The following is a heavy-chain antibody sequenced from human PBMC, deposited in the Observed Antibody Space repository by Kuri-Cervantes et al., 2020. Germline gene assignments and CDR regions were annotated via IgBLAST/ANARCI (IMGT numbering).Heavy chain of an antibody. CDR3: ARIRVGYYYGMDV. CDR1: GFNVSNSY. J-gene: IGHJ6*02. Sequence: GGSLRLSCAASGFNVSNSYMSWVRQAPGKGLEWVANIKQDGSEKYYVDSVKGRFTISRDNAKNSLYLQMDSLRAEDTAVYYCARIRVGYYYGMDVWGQGTTVTVSS. CDR2: IKQDGSEK. D-gene: IGHD2-8*02. V-gene: IGHV3-7*01.